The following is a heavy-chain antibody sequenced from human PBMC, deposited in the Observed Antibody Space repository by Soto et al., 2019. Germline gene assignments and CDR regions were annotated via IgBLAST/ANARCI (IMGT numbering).Heavy chain of an antibody. CDR3: ASDHPAAMLSYGMDV. CDR2: IWYDGSNE. CDR1: GFTFSSYG. J-gene: IGHJ6*02. Sequence: QVQLVESGGGVVQPGRSLRLSCAASGFTFSSYGMHWVRQAPGKGLEWVAVIWYDGSNEYYADSVKGRFTISRDNSKNTLYLQMNSLRAEDRAVYYCASDHPAAMLSYGMDVWGQGTTVTVSS. D-gene: IGHD2-2*01. V-gene: IGHV3-33*01.